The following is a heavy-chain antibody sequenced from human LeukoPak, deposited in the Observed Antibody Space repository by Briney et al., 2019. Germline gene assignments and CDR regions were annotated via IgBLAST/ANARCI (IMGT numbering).Heavy chain of an antibody. CDR2: VNPDSGGS. Sequence: GASEKVSCKTSGYTFSAFYMHWVRQAPGQGPEWMGWVNPDSGGSEYGQKFQGRVTFTSDTSSTTIYMEVRSLKSDDTAVYYCARDMTGGIWARATSFDHWGQGTLVTVSS. V-gene: IGHV1-2*02. D-gene: IGHD1-14*01. CDR1: GYTFSAFY. CDR3: ARDMTGGIWARATSFDH. J-gene: IGHJ4*02.